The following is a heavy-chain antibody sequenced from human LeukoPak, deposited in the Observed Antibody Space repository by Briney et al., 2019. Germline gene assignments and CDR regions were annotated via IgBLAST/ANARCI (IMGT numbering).Heavy chain of an antibody. CDR1: GGSISSGSYY. CDR2: IYYSGST. Sequence: KPSETLSLTCTVSGGSISSGSYYWGWIRQPPGRGLEWIGSIYYSGSTNYNPSLKSRVTISVDTSKSQFSLKLSSVTAADTAVYYCARRDTSSGYYVFIYWGQGTLVTVSS. J-gene: IGHJ4*02. V-gene: IGHV4-39*01. CDR3: ARRDTSSGYYVFIY. D-gene: IGHD3-22*01.